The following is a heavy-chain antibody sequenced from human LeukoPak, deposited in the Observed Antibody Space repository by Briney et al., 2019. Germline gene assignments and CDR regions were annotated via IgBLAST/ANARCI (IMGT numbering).Heavy chain of an antibody. V-gene: IGHV4-31*11. CDR3: ARGAVVNHYYYYYGMDV. CDR2: IYYSGST. Sequence: SQTLSLTCAVSGGSIGSGDYYWTWIRQHPGKGLEWIGYIYYSGSTYYNPSLKSRVTISVDTSKNQFSLKLNSVTAADTAVYYCARGAVVNHYYYYYGMDVWGQRTTVTVSS. J-gene: IGHJ6*02. D-gene: IGHD4-23*01. CDR1: GGSIGSGDYY.